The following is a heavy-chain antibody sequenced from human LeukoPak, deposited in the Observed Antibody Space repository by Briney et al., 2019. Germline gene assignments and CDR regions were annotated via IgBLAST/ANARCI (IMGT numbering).Heavy chain of an antibody. CDR2: INHSGST. V-gene: IGHV4-34*01. J-gene: IGHJ5*02. Sequence: PSETLSLTCAVYGRSFSGYYWSWIRQPPGKGLEWIGEINHSGSTNYNPSLKSRVTISVDTSKNQFSLKLSSVTAADTAVYYCARRAVSYYDSSGYYRKNFNWFDPWGQGTLVTVSS. CDR3: ARRAVSYYDSSGYYRKNFNWFDP. CDR1: GRSFSGYY. D-gene: IGHD3-22*01.